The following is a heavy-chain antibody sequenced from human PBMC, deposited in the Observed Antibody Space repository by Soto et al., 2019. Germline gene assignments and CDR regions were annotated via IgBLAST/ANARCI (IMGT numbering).Heavy chain of an antibody. CDR3: ARDKRYSGYEYFDY. Sequence: PGGSLRLSCAASGFTFSTYAMHWVRQAPGKGLGWVAVISYDGSKKYYADSVKGRFTISRDNSKNTLYLQMNSLRAEDTAVYYCARDKRYSGYEYFDYWGQGTLVTVSS. J-gene: IGHJ4*02. CDR1: GFTFSTYA. V-gene: IGHV3-30-3*01. D-gene: IGHD5-12*01. CDR2: ISYDGSKK.